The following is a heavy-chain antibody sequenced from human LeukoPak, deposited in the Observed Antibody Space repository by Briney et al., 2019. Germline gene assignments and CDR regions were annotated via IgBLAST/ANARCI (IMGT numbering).Heavy chain of an antibody. CDR2: IYTSGST. D-gene: IGHD4-23*01. J-gene: IGHJ3*02. Sequence: PSETLSLTCTVSGGAISSYSWSWIRQPAGRGLEWIGRIYTSGSTNSNPSLKRRITMSVDTAKIQFSLKLSSVPAADTAVYYCARDFSPRVVTRDAFDIWGQGTMVTVSS. V-gene: IGHV4-4*07. CDR3: ARDFSPRVVTRDAFDI. CDR1: GGAISSYS.